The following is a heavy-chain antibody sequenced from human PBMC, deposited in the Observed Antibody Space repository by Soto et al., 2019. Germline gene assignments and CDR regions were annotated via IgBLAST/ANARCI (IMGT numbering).Heavy chain of an antibody. D-gene: IGHD3-16*01. CDR3: ANVQRFDYDGDY. Sequence: EVQLLESGGGLVQPGGSLRLSCAASGFTFSNYAMSWVRQVSGKGLEWVSAISSSSSSTYYADSVKGRFTISRDNSKDTLYVQMNSLRAEDTAVYDCANVQRFDYDGDYWGQGTLVTVSS. CDR2: ISSSSSST. J-gene: IGHJ4*02. CDR1: GFTFSNYA. V-gene: IGHV3-23*01.